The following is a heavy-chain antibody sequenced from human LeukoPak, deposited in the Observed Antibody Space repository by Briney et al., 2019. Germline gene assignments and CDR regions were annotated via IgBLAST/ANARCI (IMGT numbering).Heavy chain of an antibody. CDR3: ARYYYDSSGAWRYYDL. D-gene: IGHD3-22*01. J-gene: IGHJ2*01. Sequence: SETLSLTCTVSGGSISSYYWSWIRQPPGKGLEWIGYIYYSGSTNYNPSLKSRVTISVDTSKNQFPLKLSSVTAADTAVYYCARYYYDSSGAWRYYDLWGRGTLVTVSS. CDR2: IYYSGST. V-gene: IGHV4-59*01. CDR1: GGSISSYY.